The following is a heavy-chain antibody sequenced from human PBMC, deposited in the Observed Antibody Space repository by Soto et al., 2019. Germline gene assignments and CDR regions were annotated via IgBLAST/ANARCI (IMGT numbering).Heavy chain of an antibody. CDR1: GFTFSSYW. J-gene: IGHJ4*02. D-gene: IGHD6-13*01. Sequence: GGSLRLSCAASGFTFSSYWMSWVRQAPGKGLEWGANIKQDGSEKYYVDSVKGRFTVSRDNAKNSLYLQMNSLRAEDTAVYYCARDLNSSSWYFDYWGQGTLVTVSS. V-gene: IGHV3-7*01. CDR3: ARDLNSSSWYFDY. CDR2: IKQDGSEK.